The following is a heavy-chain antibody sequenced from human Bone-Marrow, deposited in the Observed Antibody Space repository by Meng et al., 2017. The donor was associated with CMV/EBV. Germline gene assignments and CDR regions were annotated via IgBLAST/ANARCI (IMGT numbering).Heavy chain of an antibody. V-gene: IGHV4-39*07. CDR3: ARDSTWPDNWFDP. D-gene: IGHD3-3*02. Sequence: VSGGSISSSSSYWGWLRQPPGKGLEWIGSIYYSGSTYYNPSLKSRVTISVDTSKNQFSLKLSSVTAADTAVYYCARDSTWPDNWFDPWGQGTLVTVSS. CDR2: IYYSGST. J-gene: IGHJ5*02. CDR1: GGSISSSSSY.